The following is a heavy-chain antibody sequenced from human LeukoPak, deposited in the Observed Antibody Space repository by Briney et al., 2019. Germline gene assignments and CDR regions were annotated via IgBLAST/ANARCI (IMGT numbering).Heavy chain of an antibody. V-gene: IGHV3-23*01. J-gene: IGHJ4*02. Sequence: GGSLRLSCAASGFTFGSFSMSWVRQAPGKGLEWVSVISGSGETTFYADSVRGRFTISRDNSKSTLYLQMTSLRAEDTGVYYCAKKIDSGSYPLDYWGQGTLVTVSS. CDR3: AKKIDSGSYPLDY. CDR2: ISGSGETT. CDR1: GFTFGSFS. D-gene: IGHD3-10*01.